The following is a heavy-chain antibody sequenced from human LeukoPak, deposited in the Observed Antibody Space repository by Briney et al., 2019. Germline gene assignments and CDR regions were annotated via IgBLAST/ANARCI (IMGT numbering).Heavy chain of an antibody. CDR2: INGDGTGT. J-gene: IGHJ4*02. CDR3: ARGQFLDY. CDR1: GFTFSSDR. Sequence: GGSLRLSCTASGFTFSSDRMHWVRQVPGKGLVWVSRINGDGTGTMYADAVKGRFTISRDNAKNSLYLQMNSLRPEDMAVYYCARGQFLDYWGQGTLVTVSS. V-gene: IGHV3-74*03. D-gene: IGHD6-19*01.